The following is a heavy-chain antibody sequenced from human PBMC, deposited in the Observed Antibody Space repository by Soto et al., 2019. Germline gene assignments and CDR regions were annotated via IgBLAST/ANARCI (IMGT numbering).Heavy chain of an antibody. CDR1: GGSISSGNYY. D-gene: IGHD2-15*01. Sequence: QVQLQESGPGLVKPSQTLSLTCTVSGGSISSGNYYWSWIRQPPGKGLEWIGFISYSGSTYYSTSPKCAVPISVATPKGHFSRNLSFGTAADTAVYYGATRGTPGPGLSFFDYWGQGSLVTVSS. CDR3: ATRGTPGPGLSFFDY. V-gene: IGHV4-30-4*01. CDR2: ISYSGST. J-gene: IGHJ4*02.